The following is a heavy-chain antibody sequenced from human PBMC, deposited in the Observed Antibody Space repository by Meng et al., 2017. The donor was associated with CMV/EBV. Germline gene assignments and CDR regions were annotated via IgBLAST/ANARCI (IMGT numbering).Heavy chain of an antibody. J-gene: IGHJ3*02. Sequence: ASVKVSCRASGYTFTSYDINWVRQATGQGLEWMGWINPNSGGTNYAQKFQGRVTMTRDTSISTAYMELSRLRSDDTAVYYCARVYQLLSAFDIWGQGTMVTVSS. CDR2: INPNSGGT. CDR3: ARVYQLLSAFDI. D-gene: IGHD2-2*01. CDR1: GYTFTSYD. V-gene: IGHV1-2*02.